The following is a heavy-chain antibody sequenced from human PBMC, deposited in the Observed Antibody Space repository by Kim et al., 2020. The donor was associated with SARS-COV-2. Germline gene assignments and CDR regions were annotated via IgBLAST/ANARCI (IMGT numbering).Heavy chain of an antibody. D-gene: IGHD3-10*01. CDR1: GFTFRSYA. V-gene: IGHV3-23*03. CDR3: AKGNEDIYGVPLGVYWY. CDR2: IYSGGSNT. Sequence: GGSLRLSCAASGFTFRSYAMSWVRQAPGKGLEWVSVIYSGGSNTYYADSVRGRFTISRDNSKNTLFLQMNSLRAEDKAVSYCAKGNEDIYGVPLGVYWY. J-gene: IGHJ2*01.